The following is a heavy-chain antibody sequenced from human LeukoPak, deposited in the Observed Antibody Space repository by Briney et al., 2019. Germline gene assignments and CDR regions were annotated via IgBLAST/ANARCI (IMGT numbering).Heavy chain of an antibody. CDR1: GFTVSSNY. Sequence: GGSLRLSCAASGFTVSSNYMSWVRQAPGKGLEWVSVIYSGGSTYYADSVKGRFTISRDNSKNTLYLQMNSLRAEDTAVYYCASVSYYDSSGYLDYWGQGTLVTVSS. J-gene: IGHJ4*02. CDR2: IYSGGST. V-gene: IGHV3-66*01. CDR3: ASVSYYDSSGYLDY. D-gene: IGHD3-22*01.